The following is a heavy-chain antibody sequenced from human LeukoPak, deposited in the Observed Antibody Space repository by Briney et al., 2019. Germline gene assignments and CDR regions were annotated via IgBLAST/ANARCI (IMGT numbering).Heavy chain of an antibody. Sequence: GGSLRLXCAASGFTFDDYGMSWVRQAPGKGLEWVSGINWNGGSTGYADSVKGRFTISRDNAKNSLYLQMNSLRAEDTALYYCARARTTIFGVVRGGFDPWGQGTLVTVSS. D-gene: IGHD3-3*01. CDR2: INWNGGST. J-gene: IGHJ5*02. CDR3: ARARTTIFGVVRGGFDP. V-gene: IGHV3-20*04. CDR1: GFTFDDYG.